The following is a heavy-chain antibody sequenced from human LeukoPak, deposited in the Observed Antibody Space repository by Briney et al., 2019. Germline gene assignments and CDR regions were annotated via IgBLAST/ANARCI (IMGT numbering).Heavy chain of an antibody. CDR3: AREPIAAAGSYCYYYMDV. CDR1: GYSISSGYY. CDR2: IYHSGST. V-gene: IGHV4-38-2*02. J-gene: IGHJ6*03. Sequence: NASETLSLTCSVSGYSISSGYYWGWIRQPPGKGLEWIGSIYHSGSTYYKPSLKSRVTMSVDTSKNQFSLKLSSVTAADTAVYYCAREPIAAAGSYCYYYMDVWGKGTTVTVSS. D-gene: IGHD6-13*01.